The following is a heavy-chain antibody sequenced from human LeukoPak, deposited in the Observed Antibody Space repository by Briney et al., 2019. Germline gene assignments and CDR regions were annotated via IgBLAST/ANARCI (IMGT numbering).Heavy chain of an antibody. D-gene: IGHD3-10*01. CDR1: GGSISGSSYY. J-gene: IGHJ3*02. Sequence: PSETLSLTCTVSGGSISGSSYYWGWIRQSPGKGLEWIGSIYYSGSTYYNPSLKSRVTISVDTSKNQFSVNLSSVTAADTAVYYCARCFGWGNFRPHTLDIWGQGTMVTVSS. V-gene: IGHV4-39*01. CDR3: ARCFGWGNFRPHTLDI. CDR2: IYYSGST.